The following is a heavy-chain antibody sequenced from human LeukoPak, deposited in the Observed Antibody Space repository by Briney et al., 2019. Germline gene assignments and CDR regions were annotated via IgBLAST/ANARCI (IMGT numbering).Heavy chain of an antibody. J-gene: IGHJ5*02. D-gene: IGHD6-19*01. V-gene: IGHV4-59*11. Sequence: SETLSLTCTVSGGSISSHYWSWIRQPPGKGLEWIGYIYYSGSTNYNPSLKSRVTISVDTSKNQFSLKLSSVTAADTAVYYCAREEVAGTGWFDPWGQGTLVTVSS. CDR2: IYYSGST. CDR3: AREEVAGTGWFDP. CDR1: GGSISSHY.